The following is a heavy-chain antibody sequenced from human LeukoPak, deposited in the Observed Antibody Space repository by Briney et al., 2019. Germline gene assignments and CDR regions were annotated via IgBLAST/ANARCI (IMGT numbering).Heavy chain of an antibody. Sequence: ASVKVSCKPSGYTFTSYDINWVRQASGQGLEWMGWMNPNSANTGSAQKFQGRVTMTRDPSTSTAYMELSGLTSEDTGVYYCARVGFAADGAIDYWGQGTLVTVSS. J-gene: IGHJ4*02. CDR1: GYTFTSYD. CDR2: MNPNSANT. CDR3: ARVGFAADGAIDY. D-gene: IGHD6-13*01. V-gene: IGHV1-8*01.